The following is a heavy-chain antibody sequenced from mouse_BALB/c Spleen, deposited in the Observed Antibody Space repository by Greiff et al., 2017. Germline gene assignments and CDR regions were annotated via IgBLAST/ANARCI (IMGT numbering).Heavy chain of an antibody. D-gene: IGHD2-4*01. CDR3: AREFDYDGNYAMDY. Sequence: EVMLVESGGGLVKPGGSLKLSCAASGFTFSSYAMSWVRQTPEKRLEWVASISSGGSTYYPDTVTGRFTISRDNAKNTLYLEMSSLRSEDTAMYYCAREFDYDGNYAMDYWGQGTSVTVSS. CDR2: ISSGGST. V-gene: IGHV5-6-5*01. CDR1: GFTFSSYA. J-gene: IGHJ4*01.